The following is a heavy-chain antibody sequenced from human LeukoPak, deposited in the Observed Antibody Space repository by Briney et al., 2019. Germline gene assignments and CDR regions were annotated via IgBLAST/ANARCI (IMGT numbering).Heavy chain of an antibody. CDR3: ARQGYSSGWTVSGAFDI. J-gene: IGHJ3*02. CDR2: IYPGDSDT. Sequence: GDSLKISCKGSGYSFTGYWIGWVRQMPGKGLEWMGIIYPGDSDTRYSPSFQGQVTISADKTISTAYLQWSSLKASDTAMYYCARQGYSSGWTVSGAFDIWGQGTMVTVSS. CDR1: GYSFTGYW. D-gene: IGHD6-19*01. V-gene: IGHV5-51*01.